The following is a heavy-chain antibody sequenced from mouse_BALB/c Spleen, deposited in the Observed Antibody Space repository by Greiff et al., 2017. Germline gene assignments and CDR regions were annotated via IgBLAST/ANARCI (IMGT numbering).Heavy chain of an antibody. CDR1: GYTFTSYY. D-gene: IGHD1-1*01. CDR2: IYPGNVNT. J-gene: IGHJ3*01. V-gene: IGHV1S56*01. Sequence: VQLQQSGPELVKPGASVRISCKASGYTFTSYYIHWVKQRPGQGLEWIGWIYPGNVNTKYNEKFKGKATLTADKSSSTAYMQLSSLTSEDSAVYFCARSGTTVVAPAYWGQGTLVTVSA. CDR3: ARSGTTVVAPAY.